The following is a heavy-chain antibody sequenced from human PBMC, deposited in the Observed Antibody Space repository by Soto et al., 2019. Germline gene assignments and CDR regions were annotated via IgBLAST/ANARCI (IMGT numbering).Heavy chain of an antibody. CDR1: GGSFSGYY. CDR3: AKDRQPDGRWTIDS. J-gene: IGHJ4*02. Sequence: SETLSLTCAVYGGSFSGYYWSWIRQPPGKGLEWIGEINHSGSTNYNPSLKSRVTISVDTSKNQFSLKLSSVTAADTAVYYCAKDRQPDGRWTIDSWGQGAQVTVSS. V-gene: IGHV4-34*01. D-gene: IGHD1-1*01. CDR2: INHSGST.